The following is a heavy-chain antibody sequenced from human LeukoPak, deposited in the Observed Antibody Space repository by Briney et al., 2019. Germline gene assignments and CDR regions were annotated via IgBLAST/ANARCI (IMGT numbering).Heavy chain of an antibody. J-gene: IGHJ4*02. D-gene: IGHD6-6*01. CDR2: ISWNSGRI. V-gene: IGHV3-9*01. Sequence: GGSLRLSCAASGFTFDDYAMHWVRQAPGKGLEWVSGISWNSGRIGYADSVKGRFTISRDNAKNSLYLQMNSLRAEDTAVYYCAKDRLYSSSSHDYWGQGTLVTVSS. CDR3: AKDRLYSSSSHDY. CDR1: GFTFDDYA.